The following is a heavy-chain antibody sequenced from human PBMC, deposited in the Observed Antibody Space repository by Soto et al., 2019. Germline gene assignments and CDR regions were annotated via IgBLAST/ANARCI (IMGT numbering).Heavy chain of an antibody. V-gene: IGHV3-33*08. CDR2: IWYDGSNK. CDR1: GFTFSSYG. J-gene: IGHJ3*02. D-gene: IGHD3-3*01. CDR3: ARGITIFGVVIPHDAFDI. Sequence: QVQLVESGGGVVQPGRSLRLSCAASGFTFSSYGMHWVRQAPGKGLEWVAVIWYDGSNKYYADSVKGRFTISRDNSKNTLYLQMTSLRAEDTAVYYCARGITIFGVVIPHDAFDIWGQGTMVTVSS.